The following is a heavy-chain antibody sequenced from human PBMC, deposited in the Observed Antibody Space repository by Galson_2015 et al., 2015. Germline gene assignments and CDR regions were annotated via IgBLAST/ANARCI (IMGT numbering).Heavy chain of an antibody. CDR2: IDWDDDK. D-gene: IGHD5-12*01. V-gene: IGHV2-70*01. Sequence: PALVKPTQTLTLTCIFSGFSLSTSGMCVSWIRQPPGKALEWLALIDWDDDKYYSTSLKTRLTISKDTSKNQVVPTMTNMDPVDTATYYCARIRRDSGYADYMDVWGKGTTVTVSS. J-gene: IGHJ6*03. CDR3: ARIRRDSGYADYMDV. CDR1: GFSLSTSGMC.